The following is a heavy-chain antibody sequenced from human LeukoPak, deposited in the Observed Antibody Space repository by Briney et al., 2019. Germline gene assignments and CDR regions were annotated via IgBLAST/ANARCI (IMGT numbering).Heavy chain of an antibody. V-gene: IGHV4-4*02. J-gene: IGHJ6*03. CDR3: ARDRSYDFWSGYYWNYYYMDV. Sequence: PSETLSLTCVVSGASIGSSNWWNWVRQPPGKGLEWIGEIYHSGTTNYNPSLKSRVTISVDKSKNQFSLKLSSVTAADTAVYYCARDRSYDFWSGYYWNYYYMDVWGKGTTVTVSS. CDR1: GASIGSSNW. CDR2: IYHSGTT. D-gene: IGHD3-3*01.